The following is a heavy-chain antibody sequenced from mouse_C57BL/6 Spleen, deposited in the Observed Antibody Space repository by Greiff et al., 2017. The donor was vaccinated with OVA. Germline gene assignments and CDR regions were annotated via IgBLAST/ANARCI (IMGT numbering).Heavy chain of an antibody. Sequence: QVQLQQSGAELVRPGASVTLSCKASGYTFTDYEMHWVKQTPVHGLEWIGAIDPETGGTAYNQKFKGKAILTADKSSSTAYMELRSLTSEDSAVYYCTRVGYDYGSWFAYWGQGTLVTVSA. V-gene: IGHV1-15*01. D-gene: IGHD2-4*01. CDR3: TRVGYDYGSWFAY. J-gene: IGHJ3*01. CDR2: IDPETGGT. CDR1: GYTFTDYE.